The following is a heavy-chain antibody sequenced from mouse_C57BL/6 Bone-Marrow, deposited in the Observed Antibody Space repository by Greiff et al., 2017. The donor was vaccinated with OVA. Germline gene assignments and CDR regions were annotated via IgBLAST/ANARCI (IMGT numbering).Heavy chain of an antibody. CDR3: ARKRPVDGAMDY. CDR2: IDPSDSYT. Sequence: VQLQQPGAELVKPGASVKLSCKASGYTFTSYWMQWVKQRPGQGLEWIGEIDPSDSYTNYNQKFKGKATLTVDTSSSTAYMQLSSLTSEDSAVYYCARKRPVDGAMDYWGQGTSVTVSS. D-gene: IGHD1-1*01. V-gene: IGHV1-50*01. CDR1: GYTFTSYW. J-gene: IGHJ4*01.